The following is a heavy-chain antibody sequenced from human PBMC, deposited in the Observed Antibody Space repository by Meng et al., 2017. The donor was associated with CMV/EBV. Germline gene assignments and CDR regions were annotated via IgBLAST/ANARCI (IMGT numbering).Heavy chain of an antibody. CDR3: ARSTHYGGNSAGFDY. CDR2: IRSKANSYAT. CDR1: GFTFSGSA. Sequence: GESLKISCAASGFTFSGSAMHWVRQASGKGLEWVGRIRSKANSYATAYAASVKGRFTISRDDSKNTAYLQMNSLKTEDTAVYYCARSTHYGGNSAGFDYWGQGTLVTVSS. D-gene: IGHD4-23*01. J-gene: IGHJ4*02. V-gene: IGHV3-73*01.